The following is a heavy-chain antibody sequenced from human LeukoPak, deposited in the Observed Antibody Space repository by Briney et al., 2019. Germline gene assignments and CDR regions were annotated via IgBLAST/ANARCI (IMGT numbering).Heavy chain of an antibody. CDR2: ISYDGSNK. V-gene: IGHV3-30*18. J-gene: IGHJ4*02. CDR1: GFTFSSFG. Sequence: GGSLRLSCAASGFTFSSFGMHWVRQAPGKGLEWVAVISYDGSNKYYADSVKGRFTISRDNSKNTLYLQMNSLRAEDTAVYYCAKDLLRYGSGSPGYWGQGTLVTVSS. D-gene: IGHD3-10*01. CDR3: AKDLLRYGSGSPGY.